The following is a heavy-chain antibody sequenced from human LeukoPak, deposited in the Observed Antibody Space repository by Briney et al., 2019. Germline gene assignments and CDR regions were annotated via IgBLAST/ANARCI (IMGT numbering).Heavy chain of an antibody. V-gene: IGHV4-4*02. CDR1: GASISNNNW. CDR2: IYHSGTT. CDR3: ARRGVPAAYDY. J-gene: IGHJ4*02. Sequence: SETLSLTCGVSGASISNNNWWSWVRQPPGKGLEWIGEIYHSGTTNCNPSLKSRVTIAVDTSKNQFSLKLSSVTAADTAVYYCARRGVPAAYDYWGQGTLVTVSS. D-gene: IGHD2-2*01.